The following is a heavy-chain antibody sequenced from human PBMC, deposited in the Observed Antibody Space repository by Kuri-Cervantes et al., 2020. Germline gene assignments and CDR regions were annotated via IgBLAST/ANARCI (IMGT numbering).Heavy chain of an antibody. Sequence: GGSLRLSCAASGFTFSSYGMSWVRQAPGKGLEWVANIKQDGSEKYYVDSVKGRFTISRDNAKNSLYLPMNSLRAEDTAVYYCARGRRVEETEDYYGSSGYTTNWFDPWGQGTLVTVSS. CDR2: IKQDGSEK. D-gene: IGHD3-22*01. V-gene: IGHV3-7*01. J-gene: IGHJ5*02. CDR3: ARGRRVEETEDYYGSSGYTTNWFDP. CDR1: GFTFSSYG.